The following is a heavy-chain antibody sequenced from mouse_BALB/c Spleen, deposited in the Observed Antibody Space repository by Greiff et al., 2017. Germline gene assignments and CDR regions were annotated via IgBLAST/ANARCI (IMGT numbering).Heavy chain of an antibody. V-gene: IGHV1-69*02. Sequence: QVQLQQPGAELVKPGASVKLSCKASGYTFTSYWMHWVKQRPGQGLEWIGEIDPSDSYTNYNQKFKGKATLTVDKSSSTAYMQLISLTSEDSAVYYCARIYYYGSSPHFDYWGQGTTLTVSS. J-gene: IGHJ2*01. D-gene: IGHD1-1*01. CDR3: ARIYYYGSSPHFDY. CDR1: GYTFTSYW. CDR2: IDPSDSYT.